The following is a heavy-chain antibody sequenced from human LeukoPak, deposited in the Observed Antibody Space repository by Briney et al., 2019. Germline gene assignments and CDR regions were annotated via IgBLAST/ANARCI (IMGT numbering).Heavy chain of an antibody. CDR3: ARGGLTTVTRDFDY. V-gene: IGHV4-34*01. Sequence: SETLSLTCAVYGGSFSGYYWSWIRQPPGKGLEWIGEINHSGSTNYNPSLKSRVTISVDTSKNQFSLKLSSVTAADTAVYYCARGGLTTVTRDFDYWGQGTLVTVSS. CDR1: GGSFSGYY. D-gene: IGHD4-17*01. J-gene: IGHJ4*02. CDR2: INHSGST.